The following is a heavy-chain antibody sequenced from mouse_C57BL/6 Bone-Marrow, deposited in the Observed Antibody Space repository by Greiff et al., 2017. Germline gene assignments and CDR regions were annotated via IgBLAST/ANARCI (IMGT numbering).Heavy chain of an antibody. CDR3: DRCAGYGSSRDAMDY. D-gene: IGHD1-1*01. J-gene: IGHJ4*01. CDR1: GFNIKDSY. V-gene: IGHV14-2*01. Sequence: EVKLVESGAELVKPGASVKLSCTASGFNIKDSYMHWVKQRTEQGLEWIGRIDPEDGETKYAPKFQGNATIAADTSANTAYLQLRSLTSEDTAVYYCDRCAGYGSSRDAMDYWGQGTSVTVAS. CDR2: IDPEDGET.